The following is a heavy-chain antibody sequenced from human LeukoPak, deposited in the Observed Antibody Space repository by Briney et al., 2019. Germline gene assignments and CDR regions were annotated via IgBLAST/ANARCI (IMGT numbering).Heavy chain of an antibody. Sequence: GGSLRLSCAASGFTFSSYAMSWVRQAPGKGLEWVSAISGSGGSTYYADSVKGRFTISRDNSKNTLYLQMNSLRAEDTAVYCCAPTGYYDSSGYYFDYWGQGTLVTVSS. J-gene: IGHJ4*02. V-gene: IGHV3-23*01. CDR2: ISGSGGST. CDR1: GFTFSSYA. CDR3: APTGYYDSSGYYFDY. D-gene: IGHD3-22*01.